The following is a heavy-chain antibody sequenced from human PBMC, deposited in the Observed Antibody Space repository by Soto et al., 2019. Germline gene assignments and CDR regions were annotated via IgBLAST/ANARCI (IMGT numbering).Heavy chain of an antibody. V-gene: IGHV1-18*01. Sequence: ASVKVSCKASGYTFTSYGISWVRQAPGQGLEWMGWISAYNGNTNYAQKLQGRVTMTTDTSTSTAYMELRSLRSDDTAVYYCARDQNIVVVVAATYFDYWGQGTLVTVS. CDR1: GYTFTSYG. J-gene: IGHJ4*02. D-gene: IGHD2-15*01. CDR3: ARDQNIVVVVAATYFDY. CDR2: ISAYNGNT.